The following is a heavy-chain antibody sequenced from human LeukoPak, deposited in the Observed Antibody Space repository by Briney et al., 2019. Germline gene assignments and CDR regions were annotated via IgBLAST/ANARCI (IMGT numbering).Heavy chain of an antibody. V-gene: IGHV3-21*01. CDR3: AKGGPNVAATFDH. CDR2: ISSSTSYI. D-gene: IGHD6-19*01. CDR1: GFTFSRNS. J-gene: IGHJ4*02. Sequence: GGSLRLSCAASGFTFSRNSMNWVRQAPGKGLEWVSSISSSTSYIYYADSVKGRFTISRDNAKNSLYLQMNSLRAEDTAVYYCAKGGPNVAATFDHWGQGTRVIVSS.